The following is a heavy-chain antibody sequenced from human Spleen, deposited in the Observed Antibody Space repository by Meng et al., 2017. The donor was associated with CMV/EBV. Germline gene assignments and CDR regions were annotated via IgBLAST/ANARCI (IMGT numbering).Heavy chain of an antibody. CDR1: GDSVTSGSYY. Sequence: GSLRLSCTVSGDSVTSGSYYWSWIRQPPGKGLEWIGYIYYSGITNYNPSLKSRVTISGDTSKNQFYLSLHSLTAADTAVYYCALTMDNWFDPWGQGTPVTVSS. V-gene: IGHV4-61*01. D-gene: IGHD3-10*01. J-gene: IGHJ5*02. CDR3: ALTMDNWFDP. CDR2: IYYSGIT.